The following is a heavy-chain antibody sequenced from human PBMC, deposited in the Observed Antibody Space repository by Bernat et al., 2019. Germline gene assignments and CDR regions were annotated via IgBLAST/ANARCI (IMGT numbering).Heavy chain of an antibody. CDR3: ARVLGVAATSAFDV. V-gene: IGHV3-72*01. CDR2: ITNKANRYTT. D-gene: IGHD2-15*01. CDR1: GFTFSDHY. J-gene: IGHJ3*01. Sequence: EVQLVESGGGLVQPGGSLRLSCAASGFTFSDHYMDWVRQAPGKGLEWIGHITNKANRYTTQYAASVKGRFTISRDDSRNSVYLKMNSLKTEDTAVYYCARVLGVAATSAFDVWGQGTTVTVSS.